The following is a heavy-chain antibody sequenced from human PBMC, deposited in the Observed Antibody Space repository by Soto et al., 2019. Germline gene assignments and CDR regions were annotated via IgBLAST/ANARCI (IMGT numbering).Heavy chain of an antibody. V-gene: IGHV1-46*01. CDR2: INPSGGST. J-gene: IGHJ6*02. D-gene: IGHD6-13*01. CDR1: GYTFTSYY. Sequence: ASVKVSGKASGYTFTSYYMHWVRQAPGQGLEWMGIINPSGGSTSYAQKFQGRVTMTRDTSTSTVYMELSSLRSEDTAVYYCARGGAAAGTPWNYYYYYYGMDVWGQGTTVTVSS. CDR3: ARGGAAAGTPWNYYYYYYGMDV.